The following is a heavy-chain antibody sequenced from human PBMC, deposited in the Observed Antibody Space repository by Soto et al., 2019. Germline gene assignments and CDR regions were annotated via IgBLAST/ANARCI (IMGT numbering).Heavy chain of an antibody. CDR3: AKDRRDGYNWNDY. D-gene: IGHD1-1*01. CDR2: ISSDGTDT. J-gene: IGHJ4*02. CDR1: GFSFTSYG. Sequence: QVQLVQSGGGVVQPGRSLRLSCAASGFSFTSYGMHWIRQAPGKGLEWVALISSDGTDTYYADSVKGRFTISRDNSKNTLYLQMSSLRAEDTAVYYCAKDRRDGYNWNDYWGQGTLVAVSS. V-gene: IGHV3-30*18.